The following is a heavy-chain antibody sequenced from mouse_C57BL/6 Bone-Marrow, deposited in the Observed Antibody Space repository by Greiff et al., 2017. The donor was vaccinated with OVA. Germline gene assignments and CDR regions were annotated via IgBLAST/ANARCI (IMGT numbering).Heavy chain of an antibody. J-gene: IGHJ1*03. Sequence: QVTLKESGPGILQPSQTLSLTCSFSGFSLSTFGMGVGWIRQPSGKGLEWLAHIWWDDDKYYNPALKSRLTISKDTSKNQVFLKIANVDTADTATYYCARMALDGYPWYFDVWGTGTTVTVSS. CDR1: GFSLSTFGMG. V-gene: IGHV8-8*01. CDR2: IWWDDDK. D-gene: IGHD2-3*01. CDR3: ARMALDGYPWYFDV.